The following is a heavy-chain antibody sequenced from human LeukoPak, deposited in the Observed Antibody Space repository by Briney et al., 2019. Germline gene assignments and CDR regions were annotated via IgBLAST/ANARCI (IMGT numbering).Heavy chain of an antibody. CDR2: ISPIFGTA. Sequence: SVKVSCKASGGTFRSYAISWVRQAAGQGLEWMGGISPIFGTANYAQKFQGRVTITADESTSTAYMELSSLRSEDTAVYYCARDQGYRYGYGDFDYWGQGTLVTVSS. CDR1: GGTFRSYA. D-gene: IGHD5-18*01. V-gene: IGHV1-69*13. J-gene: IGHJ4*02. CDR3: ARDQGYRYGYGDFDY.